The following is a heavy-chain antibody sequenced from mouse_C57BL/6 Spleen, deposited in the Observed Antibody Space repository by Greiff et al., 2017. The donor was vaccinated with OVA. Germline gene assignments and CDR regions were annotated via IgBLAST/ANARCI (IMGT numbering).Heavy chain of an antibody. J-gene: IGHJ4*01. D-gene: IGHD2-2*01. CDR1: GFSLSTFGMG. Sequence: QVTLKVSGPGILQPSQTLSLTCSFSGFSLSTFGMGVGWIRQPSGKGLEWLVHIWWDDDKYYNPAQKSRLTISKDTSKNQGFLKIANVDTADTATYYCARIHYGYPGGYAMDYWGQGTSVTVSS. V-gene: IGHV8-8*01. CDR2: IWWDDDK. CDR3: ARIHYGYPGGYAMDY.